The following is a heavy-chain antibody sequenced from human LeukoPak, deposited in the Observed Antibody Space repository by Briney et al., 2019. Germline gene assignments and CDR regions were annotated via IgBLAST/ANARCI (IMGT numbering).Heavy chain of an antibody. CDR3: GKEGGA. CDR1: GFTFSSYA. D-gene: IGHD3-16*01. CDR2: ISGSGGST. Sequence: PGGSLRLSCAASGFTFSSYAMSWVRQAPGKGLEWVSAISGSGGSTYYADFLGGRFTISRDNSKDMLYLQMNSLKVEDTATYYCGKEGGAWGQGTKVTVSS. J-gene: IGHJ5*02. V-gene: IGHV3-23*01.